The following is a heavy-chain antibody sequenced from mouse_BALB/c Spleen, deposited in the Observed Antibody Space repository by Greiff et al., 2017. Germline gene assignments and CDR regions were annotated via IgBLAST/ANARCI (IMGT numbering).Heavy chain of an antibody. CDR3: ARDGNWYFDV. V-gene: IGHV5-17*02. J-gene: IGHJ1*01. CDR1: GFTFSSFG. D-gene: IGHD2-1*01. Sequence: EVMLVESGGGLVQPGGSRKLSCAASGFTFSSFGMRWVRQAPEKGLEWVAYISSGSSTIYYADTVKGRFTISRDNPKNTLFLQMTSLRSEDTAMYYCARDGNWYFDVWGAGTTVTVSS. CDR2: ISSGSSTI.